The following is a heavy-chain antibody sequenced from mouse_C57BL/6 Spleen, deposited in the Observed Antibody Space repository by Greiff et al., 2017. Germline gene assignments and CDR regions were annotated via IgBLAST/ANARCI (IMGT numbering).Heavy chain of an antibody. CDR3: ARKNNDGSSDEFDY. Sequence: QVQLKESGPELVKPGASVKISCKASGYAFSSSWMTWVKQRPGKGLEWIGRIYPGDGDTNYNGKFKGKATLTADTSSSTAYMQLSSLTSEDSAVYFCARKNNDGSSDEFDYWGQGTTLTVSS. J-gene: IGHJ2*01. D-gene: IGHD1-1*01. V-gene: IGHV1-82*01. CDR2: IYPGDGDT. CDR1: GYAFSSSW.